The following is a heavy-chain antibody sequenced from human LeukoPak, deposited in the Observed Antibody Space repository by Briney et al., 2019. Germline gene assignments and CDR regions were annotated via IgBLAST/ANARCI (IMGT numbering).Heavy chain of an antibody. J-gene: IGHJ4*02. CDR1: GFTFSNFA. D-gene: IGHD2-8*01. Sequence: GGSLRLSCAASGFTFSNFAIAWVRQTPGKGLEWVSGILAGGGTKYYADSVRGRFTISRDNAKNALYLQMYSLRVEDTASYYCVRDRPSYYYFDYWGQGTLVTVSS. V-gene: IGHV3-23*01. CDR3: VRDRPSYYYFDY. CDR2: ILAGGGTK.